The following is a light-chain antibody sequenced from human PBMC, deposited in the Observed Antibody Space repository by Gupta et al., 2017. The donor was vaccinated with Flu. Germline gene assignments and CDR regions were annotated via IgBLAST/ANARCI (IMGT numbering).Light chain of an antibody. J-gene: IGLJ3*02. CDR1: SSKIGSNT. CDR2: TNN. V-gene: IGLV1-44*01. Sequence: ANICSSGSSSKIGSNTVNWYQHHPRTAPKLLIYTNNPRHSGVPERFSGSKYDTSAALPISGLQAEDEADYYCASRDDSRNGGVFGGGTKLTVL. CDR3: ASRDDSRNGGV.